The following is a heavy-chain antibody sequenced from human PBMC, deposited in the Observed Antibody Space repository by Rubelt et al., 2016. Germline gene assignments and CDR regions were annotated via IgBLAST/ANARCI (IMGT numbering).Heavy chain of an antibody. CDR2: ISTGSSTT. J-gene: IGHJ4*02. D-gene: IGHD6-19*01. CDR3: ASLGIAVAGTFGDFDY. CDR1: GFTFSSYS. Sequence: VQLVESGGCLVQPGGSLRLSCAASGFTFSSYSMNWVRQAPGKGLEWISYISTGSSTTYYADSVQGRFTISRDNAKNSLYLQMNSLRAEDTAVYYCASLGIAVAGTFGDFDYWGQGTLVTVSS. V-gene: IGHV3-48*04.